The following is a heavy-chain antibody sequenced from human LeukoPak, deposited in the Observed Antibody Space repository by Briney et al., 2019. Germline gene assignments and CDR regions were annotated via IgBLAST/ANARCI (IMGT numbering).Heavy chain of an antibody. J-gene: IGHJ6*03. CDR3: AKDGSSSPRELFMDV. V-gene: IGHV3-23*01. CDR2: ISGSGGST. CDR1: GFTFSSYA. D-gene: IGHD6-13*01. Sequence: GGSLRLSCAASGFTFSSYAMSWVRQAPGKGLEWVSDISGSGGSTYYADSVKGRFTISRDNSKNTLYLQMNSLRAEDTAVYYCAKDGSSSPRELFMDVWGKGTTVTVSS.